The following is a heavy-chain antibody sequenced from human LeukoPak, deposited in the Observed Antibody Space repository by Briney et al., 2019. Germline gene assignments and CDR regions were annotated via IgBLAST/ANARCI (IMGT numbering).Heavy chain of an antibody. CDR3: ARAPMSYDSSGFGGAFDI. CDR2: ISTDGSSA. CDR1: GFTFSSYW. J-gene: IGHJ3*02. V-gene: IGHV3-74*01. D-gene: IGHD3-22*01. Sequence: GGSLRLSCAASGFTFSSYWMHWVRQAPGKGLVWVSRISTDGSSAIYADSVNGRFTISRDNSKNTMYLQMNSLRAEDTAMYYCARAPMSYDSSGFGGAFDIWGQGTMVAVSS.